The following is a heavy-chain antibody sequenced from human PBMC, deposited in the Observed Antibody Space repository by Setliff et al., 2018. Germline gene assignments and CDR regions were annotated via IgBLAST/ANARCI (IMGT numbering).Heavy chain of an antibody. J-gene: IGHJ6*03. CDR3: AREQWLDPPGYYYMDV. V-gene: IGHV4-30-4*08. Sequence: SETLSLTCTASGDSISSGDYFWSWIRQPPGKGLEWIAYIYHSGSAYYNPSLKSRVTMSVDTSKNQFSLHLTSVTAADTAVYYCAREQWLDPPGYYYMDVWAKGTTVTVSS. CDR1: GDSISSGDYF. D-gene: IGHD6-19*01. CDR2: IYHSGSA.